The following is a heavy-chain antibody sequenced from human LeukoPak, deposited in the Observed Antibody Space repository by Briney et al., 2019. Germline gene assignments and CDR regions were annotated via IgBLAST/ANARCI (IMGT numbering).Heavy chain of an antibody. J-gene: IGHJ3*02. CDR2: INPNSGDT. CDR1: GYTFAGYY. CDR3: ARALVVAAAFDI. V-gene: IGHV1-2*02. Sequence: ASVKVSCKASGYTFAGYYMHWVRQAPGQGPEWMGWINPNSGDTYCAQKFQGRVSVTRDTSISTAYMELSRLRSDDTAVYYCARALVVAAAFDIWGQGTMVTVSS. D-gene: IGHD5-12*01.